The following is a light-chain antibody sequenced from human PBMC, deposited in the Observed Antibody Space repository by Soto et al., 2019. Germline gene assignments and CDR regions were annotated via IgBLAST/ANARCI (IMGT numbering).Light chain of an antibody. CDR3: QSFDSSLTAWV. Sequence: QSVLTQPPSVSGAPGQRVTISCTGSNSNIGAGYDLHWYQQFPGAAPKLLIFAYTNRPSGVPDRFSGSKSGTSASLAITGLQPDDEADYYCQSFDSSLTAWVFGGGTKVTVL. CDR1: NSNIGAGYD. J-gene: IGLJ3*02. V-gene: IGLV1-40*01. CDR2: AYT.